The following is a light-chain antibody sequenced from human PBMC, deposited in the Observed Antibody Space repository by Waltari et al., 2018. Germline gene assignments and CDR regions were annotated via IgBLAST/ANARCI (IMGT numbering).Light chain of an antibody. CDR2: SAY. J-gene: IGKJ4*01. V-gene: IGKV3D-15*01. CDR1: QSVGSY. Sequence: EIVITQSPAPLSFSPAVTATPSCRASQSVGSYLAWYQQKPGQAPKLLVHSAYFRATGIPDRFSGSGSRTDFTLTISSLEPEDVGVYHCQQYNDLLPTFGGGTKVEIK. CDR3: QQYNDLLPT.